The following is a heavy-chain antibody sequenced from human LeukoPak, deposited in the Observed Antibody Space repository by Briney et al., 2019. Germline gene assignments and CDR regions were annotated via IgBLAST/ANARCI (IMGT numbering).Heavy chain of an antibody. CDR3: ARRGYSYGYHYYFDY. Sequence: SETLSLTCAVYGGSFSGYYWSWIRQPPGKGLEWIGEINHSGSTNYNPSLKSRVTISVDTSKNQFSLKLSSVTAADTAVYYCARRGYSYGYHYYFDYWGQGTLVTVSS. J-gene: IGHJ4*02. CDR1: GGSFSGYY. CDR2: INHSGST. V-gene: IGHV4-34*01. D-gene: IGHD5-18*01.